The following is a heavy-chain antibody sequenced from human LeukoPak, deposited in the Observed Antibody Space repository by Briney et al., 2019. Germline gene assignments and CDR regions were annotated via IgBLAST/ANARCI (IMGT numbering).Heavy chain of an antibody. Sequence: GGSLRLSCAASGFTFSSYSMHWVRQAPGKGLDWVSSITRGSSTGYYADSVKGRFTISRDDGKTSLYLHMNSLRVDDTAVYFCARDATVASSPNWFDPWGQGTLVTVSS. J-gene: IGHJ5*02. CDR1: GFTFSSYS. CDR2: ITRGSSTG. V-gene: IGHV3-48*01. CDR3: ARDATVASSPNWFDP. D-gene: IGHD6-19*01.